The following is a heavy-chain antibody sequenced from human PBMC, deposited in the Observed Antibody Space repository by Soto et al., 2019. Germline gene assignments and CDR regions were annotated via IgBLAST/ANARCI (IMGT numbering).Heavy chain of an antibody. J-gene: IGHJ6*02. D-gene: IGHD3-10*01. CDR3: AYLTYYYGSGSYRLSYYGMDV. CDR1: GFTFSSYE. CDR2: ISSSGSTI. V-gene: IGHV3-48*03. Sequence: AGGSLRLSCAASGFTFSSYEMNWVRQAPGKGLEWVSYISSSGSTIYYADSVKGRFTISRDNAKNSLYLQMNSLRAEDTAVYYCAYLTYYYGSGSYRLSYYGMDVWGQGTTVTVSS.